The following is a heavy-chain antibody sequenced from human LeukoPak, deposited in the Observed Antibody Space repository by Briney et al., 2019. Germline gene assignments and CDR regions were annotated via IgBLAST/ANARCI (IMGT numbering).Heavy chain of an antibody. V-gene: IGHV3-48*04. CDR1: GFTSSSYS. CDR2: ISSSSSTI. CDR3: ARDSYCSSTSCETPYYMDV. D-gene: IGHD2-2*01. Sequence: PGGSLRLSCAASGFTSSSYSMNWVRQAPGKGLEWVSYISSSSSTIYYADSVKGRFTISRDNAKNSLYLQMNSLRAEDTAVYYCARDSYCSSTSCETPYYMDVWGKGTTVTVSS. J-gene: IGHJ6*03.